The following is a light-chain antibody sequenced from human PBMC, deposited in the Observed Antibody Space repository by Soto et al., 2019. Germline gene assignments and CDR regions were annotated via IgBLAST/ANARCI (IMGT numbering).Light chain of an antibody. CDR2: KAS. J-gene: IGKJ1*01. CDR3: QQYNSYPWT. Sequence: DIQMTQSPSTLSASVGDRVTITCRASQSISSWLAWYQQKPGKAPKLLFYKASSLESGVTSRFSGSGSGTEFTLTISSLQPDDCATYYCQQYNSYPWTFGQGTKVEIK. V-gene: IGKV1-5*03. CDR1: QSISSW.